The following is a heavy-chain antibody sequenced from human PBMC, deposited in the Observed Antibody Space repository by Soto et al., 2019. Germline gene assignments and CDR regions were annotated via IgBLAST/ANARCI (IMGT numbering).Heavy chain of an antibody. J-gene: IGHJ5*02. CDR2: INPNSGGT. Sequence: ASVXVSCKASGYTFTGYYMHWVRQAPGQGLEWMGWINPNSGGTNYAQKFQGWVTMTRDTSISTAYMELSRLRSDDTAVYYCARLSLRFGELLWFDPWGQGTLVTVSS. D-gene: IGHD3-10*01. V-gene: IGHV1-2*04. CDR3: ARLSLRFGELLWFDP. CDR1: GYTFTGYY.